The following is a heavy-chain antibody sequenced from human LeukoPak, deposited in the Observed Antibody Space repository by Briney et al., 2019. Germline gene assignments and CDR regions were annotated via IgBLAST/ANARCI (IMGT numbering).Heavy chain of an antibody. D-gene: IGHD2-8*01. V-gene: IGHV3-48*02. Sequence: GGSLRLSCAAAGFAFRSYSMNWVRHAPGEGLEWVAYISFSLSLIYYADSVKGRFTISRDNAKNSLYLQMDYLRDEDTAVYYCTRDPHALDFWGQGTLVTVSS. CDR3: TRDPHALDF. J-gene: IGHJ4*02. CDR2: ISFSLSLI. CDR1: GFAFRSYS.